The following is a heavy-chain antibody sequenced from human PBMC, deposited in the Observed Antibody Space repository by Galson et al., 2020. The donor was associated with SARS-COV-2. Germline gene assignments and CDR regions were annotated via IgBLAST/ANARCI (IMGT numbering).Heavy chain of an antibody. CDR1: GYTFTSYA. CDR2: INAGNGNT. J-gene: IGHJ6*03. CDR3: TTSTFYRYYYYYMDV. D-gene: IGHD3-3*02. Sequence: ASVKVSCKASGYTFTSYAMHWVRQDPGQRLEWMGWINAGNGNTKYSQKFQGRVTITRDTSASTAYMELSSLRSEDTAVYYCTTSTFYRYYYYYMDVWGKGTTVTVSS. V-gene: IGHV1-3*01.